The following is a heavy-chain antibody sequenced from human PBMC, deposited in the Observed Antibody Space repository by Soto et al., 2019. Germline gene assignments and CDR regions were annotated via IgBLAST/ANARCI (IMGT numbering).Heavy chain of an antibody. Sequence: SETLSLTCSVSSGSISSYYWSWIRQPPGKGLEWIGYVYYSGSTNYNPSLKSRVTISVDTSKNQFSLKLSSVTAADTAVYYCAKVFYGDTRMQLWLVRYDAFDIWGQGTMVTVSS. V-gene: IGHV4-59*01. CDR2: VYYSGST. CDR1: SGSISSYY. D-gene: IGHD5-18*01. CDR3: AKVFYGDTRMQLWLVRYDAFDI. J-gene: IGHJ3*02.